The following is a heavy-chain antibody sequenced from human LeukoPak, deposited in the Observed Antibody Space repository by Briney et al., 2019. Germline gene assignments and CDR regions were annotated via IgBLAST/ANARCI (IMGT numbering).Heavy chain of an antibody. V-gene: IGHV3-21*01. D-gene: IGHD2-15*01. CDR1: GFTFSSYS. CDR3: AGDRCSGGSCYSFDY. CDR2: ISSSSSYI. J-gene: IGHJ4*02. Sequence: GGSLRLSCAASGFTFSSYSMNWVRQAPGKGLEWVSSISSSSSYIYYADSVKGRFTISRDNAKNSLYLQMNSLRAEDTAVYYCAGDRCSGGSCYSFDYWGQGTLVTVSS.